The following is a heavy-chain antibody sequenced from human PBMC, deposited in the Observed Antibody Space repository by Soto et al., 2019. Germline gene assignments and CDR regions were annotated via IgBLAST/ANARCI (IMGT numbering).Heavy chain of an antibody. V-gene: IGHV1-2*04. D-gene: IGHD3-16*01. CDR2: INPNSGGT. CDR3: ARGGNLGTPYYFDY. Sequence: ASVKVSCKASGYTFTGYYMHWVRQAPGQGFEWMGWINPNSGGTNYAQKFQGWVTMTRDTSISTAYMELSRLRSDDTAVYYCARGGNLGTPYYFDYWGQGTLVTVSS. CDR1: GYTFTGYY. J-gene: IGHJ4*02.